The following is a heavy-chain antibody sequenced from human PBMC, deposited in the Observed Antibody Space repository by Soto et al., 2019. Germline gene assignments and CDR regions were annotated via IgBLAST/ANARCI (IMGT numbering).Heavy chain of an antibody. D-gene: IGHD2-2*02. CDR2: ISYDGSNK. Sequence: QVQLVESGGGVVQPGRSLRLSCAASGFTFSSYAMHWVRQAPGKGLEWVAVISYDGSNKYYADSVKGRFTISRDNSKNTLYLQMNSLRAEDTAVYYCARVAVVGYCSSTSCYMRGRRIGSSSEHYGMDVWGQGTTVTVSS. CDR3: ARVAVVGYCSSTSCYMRGRRIGSSSEHYGMDV. CDR1: GFTFSSYA. J-gene: IGHJ6*02. V-gene: IGHV3-30-3*01.